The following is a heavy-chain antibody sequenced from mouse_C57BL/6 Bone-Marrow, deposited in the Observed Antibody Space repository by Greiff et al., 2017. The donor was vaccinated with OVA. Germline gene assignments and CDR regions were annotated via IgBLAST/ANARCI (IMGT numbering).Heavy chain of an antibody. CDR3: ARGKLYYGYYGGCDY. CDR1: GYTFTTYP. D-gene: IGHD2-1*01. V-gene: IGHV1-47*01. Sequence: QVQLQQSGAELVKPGASVKMSCKASGYTFTTYPIEWMKQNHGKSLEWIGNFHPDNDDTKSNEKFKGKATLTVEKSSSTVYLELSRLTSDDSAVYYCARGKLYYGYYGGCDYGGQGTTLTVSS. CDR2: FHPDNDDT. J-gene: IGHJ2*01.